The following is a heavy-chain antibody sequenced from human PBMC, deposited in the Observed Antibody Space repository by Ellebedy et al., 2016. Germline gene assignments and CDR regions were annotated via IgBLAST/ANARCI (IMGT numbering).Heavy chain of an antibody. Sequence: SETLSLTXTVSGGSISSYYWSWIRQPPGKGLEWIGYIYYSGSTNYNPSLKSRVTISVDTSKNQFSLKLSSVTAADTAVYYCATRVNWFNPWGQGTLVTVSS. J-gene: IGHJ5*02. CDR3: ATRVNWFNP. CDR1: GGSISSYY. CDR2: IYYSGST. V-gene: IGHV4-59*13.